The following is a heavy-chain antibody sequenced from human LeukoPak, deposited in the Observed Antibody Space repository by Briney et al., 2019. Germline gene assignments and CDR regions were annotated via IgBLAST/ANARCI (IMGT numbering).Heavy chain of an antibody. CDR2: INPNNGGT. CDR3: ARENRQWLVRGHYYYYGMDV. CDR1: GNTFTDYY. D-gene: IGHD6-19*01. J-gene: IGHJ6*02. Sequence: ASVKVSCKASGNTFTDYYMHWVRQAPGQGLEWMGWINPNNGGTNNAQRFQGRVTMTRDKSISTAYMELSRLRSDDTAVYYCARENRQWLVRGHYYYYGMDVWGQGTTVTVSS. V-gene: IGHV1-2*02.